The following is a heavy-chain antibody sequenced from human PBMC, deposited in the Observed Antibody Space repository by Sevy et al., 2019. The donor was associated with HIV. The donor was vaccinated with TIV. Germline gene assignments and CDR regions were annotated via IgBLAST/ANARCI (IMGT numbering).Heavy chain of an antibody. CDR3: ARANTVARYYYYYGMDV. CDR2: IYHSGST. D-gene: IGHD5-12*01. J-gene: IGHJ6*02. CDR1: GGSISSSNW. Sequence: SETLCLTCAVSGGSISSSNWWSWVRQPPGKGLEWIGEIYHSGSTNYNPSLKSRVTISVDKSKNQFSLKLSSVTAADTAVYYCARANTVARYYYYYGMDVWGQGTTVTVSS. V-gene: IGHV4-4*02.